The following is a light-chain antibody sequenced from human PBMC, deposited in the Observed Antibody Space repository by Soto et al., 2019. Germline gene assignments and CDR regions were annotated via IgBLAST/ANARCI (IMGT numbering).Light chain of an antibody. CDR3: AAWDDSLNGWV. Sequence: QTVVTQPPSASGTPGQRVTISCSGGSSNIGGNTVNWYQHLPGTAPKLLIYSNDRRPSGVPDRFSGSKSGTSASLAISGLQSEDEADYYCAAWDDSLNGWVFGGGTKVTVL. J-gene: IGLJ3*02. CDR2: SND. V-gene: IGLV1-44*01. CDR1: SSNIGGNT.